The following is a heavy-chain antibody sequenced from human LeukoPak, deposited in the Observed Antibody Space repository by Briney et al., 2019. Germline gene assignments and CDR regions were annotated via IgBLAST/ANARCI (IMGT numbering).Heavy chain of an antibody. J-gene: IGHJ3*02. CDR2: IYYSGST. Sequence: PSETLSLTCTVSGGSISSYYWSWIRQPPGKGLEWIGYIYYSGSTNYNPSLKGRVTISVDTSKNQFSLKLSSVTAADTAVYYCASSEVGGADMAFDIWGQGTMVTVSS. D-gene: IGHD3-16*01. CDR3: ASSEVGGADMAFDI. V-gene: IGHV4-59*01. CDR1: GGSISSYY.